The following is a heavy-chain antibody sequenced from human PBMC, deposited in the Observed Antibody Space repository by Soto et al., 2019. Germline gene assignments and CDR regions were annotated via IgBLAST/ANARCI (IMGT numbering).Heavy chain of an antibody. V-gene: IGHV1-46*01. CDR2: INPNGGST. J-gene: IGHJ4*02. CDR3: ARGLTSGDY. Sequence: QVQLVQSGAEVKNPGASVKVSCKASGYTFTSFYIHWVRQAPGQGLDWMSIINPNGGSTNYAQNLQGRVTLTRDTSTNTVYMELSSLRSEDTAVYYCARGLTSGDYWGQGTLVTVSS. CDR1: GYTFTSFY.